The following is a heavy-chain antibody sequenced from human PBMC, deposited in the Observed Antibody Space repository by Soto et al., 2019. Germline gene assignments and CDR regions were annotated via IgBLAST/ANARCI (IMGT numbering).Heavy chain of an antibody. Sequence: ASVKVSCKASGCTFTIYAMHWVRQAPGQRLEWMGCINAGNGNTTYSPTFQGRVTITRETSASTAYMEMSSLGSEEAAVYYCARLDYAFSSGSSYYFAYWGQGALVTVSS. J-gene: IGHJ4*02. CDR1: GCTFTIYA. CDR3: ARLDYAFSSGSSYYFAY. V-gene: IGHV1-3*01. CDR2: INAGNGNT. D-gene: IGHD3-3*01.